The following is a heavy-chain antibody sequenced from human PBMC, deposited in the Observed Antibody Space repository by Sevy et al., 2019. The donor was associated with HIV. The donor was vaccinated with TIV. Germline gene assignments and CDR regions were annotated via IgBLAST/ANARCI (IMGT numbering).Heavy chain of an antibody. J-gene: IGHJ4*02. V-gene: IGHV3-30-3*01. CDR3: ARGVIVVVPAAIPTWDY. D-gene: IGHD2-2*02. CDR1: GFTFSSYA. Sequence: GGSLRLSCAASGFTFSSYAMHWVRLAPGKGLEWVAVVSYDGSNKDYADSVKGRFTISRDNSKNSLYLQMNSLRAEDTAVYYCARGVIVVVPAAIPTWDYWGQGTLVTVSS. CDR2: VSYDGSNK.